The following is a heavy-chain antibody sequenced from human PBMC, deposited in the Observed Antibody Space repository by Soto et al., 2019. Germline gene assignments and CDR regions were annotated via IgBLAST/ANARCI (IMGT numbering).Heavy chain of an antibody. V-gene: IGHV5-51*01. J-gene: IGHJ4*02. Sequence: GESLKISCKGSGYSFTSYWIGWVRQMPGKGLEWMGTIYPNDSDTRYSPSFQGHVTISVDKSISTAYLQWSSLKASDTAMYYCATPAWIQLWSFNYWGQGTLVTVSS. CDR1: GYSFTSYW. D-gene: IGHD5-18*01. CDR3: ATPAWIQLWSFNY. CDR2: IYPNDSDT.